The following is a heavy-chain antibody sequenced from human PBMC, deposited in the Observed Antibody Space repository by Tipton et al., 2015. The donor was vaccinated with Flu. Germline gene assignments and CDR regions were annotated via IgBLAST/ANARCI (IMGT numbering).Heavy chain of an antibody. V-gene: IGHV4-59*01. Sequence: TLSLTCTVSGGSISSYYWSWIRQPPGKGLEWIGYIYYSGSTNYNPSLESRVTISVDTSKNQFSLKLSSVTAADTAVYYCAREKVGATSAFDIWGQGTMVTVPS. D-gene: IGHD1-26*01. CDR1: GGSISSYY. J-gene: IGHJ3*02. CDR2: IYYSGST. CDR3: AREKVGATSAFDI.